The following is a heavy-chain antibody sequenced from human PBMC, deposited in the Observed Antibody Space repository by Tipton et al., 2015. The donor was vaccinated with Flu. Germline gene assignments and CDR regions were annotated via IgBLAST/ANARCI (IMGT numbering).Heavy chain of an antibody. CDR1: GYTFTGYY. D-gene: IGHD1-26*01. V-gene: IGHV1-2*02. CDR3: ARGGSYRQYEY. CDR2: INPNSGGT. Sequence: QLVQSGAEVKRPGASMKVSYKVSGYTFTGYYLHWVRQAPGQGLEWMGWINPNSGGTHYAQKFQGRVTMTRDTSINTAYMELSSLMSDDTAFYYCARGGSYRQYEYWGQGTLVTVSS. J-gene: IGHJ4*02.